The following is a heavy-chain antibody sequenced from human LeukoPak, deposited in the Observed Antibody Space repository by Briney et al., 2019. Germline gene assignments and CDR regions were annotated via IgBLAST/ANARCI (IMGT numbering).Heavy chain of an antibody. CDR1: GGSISSYF. V-gene: IGHV4-59*08. D-gene: IGHD6-19*01. CDR3: ARIDRAVAGTIDY. J-gene: IGHJ4*02. Sequence: SETLSLTCTVSGGSISSYFWSWIRQPPGKGLEWIGYIYYSGSTNYNPSLESRVTMSVDTSKNQFSLKLSSVTAADTAVYYCARIDRAVAGTIDYWGQGTLATVSS. CDR2: IYYSGST.